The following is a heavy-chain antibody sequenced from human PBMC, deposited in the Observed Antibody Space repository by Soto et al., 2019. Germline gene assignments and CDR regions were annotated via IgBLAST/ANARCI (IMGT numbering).Heavy chain of an antibody. CDR2: INSDGSHT. D-gene: IGHD4-17*01. J-gene: IGHJ5*01. V-gene: IGHV3-74*01. CDR3: AKAGDYGDYAGEDWFDS. CDR1: GFTFFAYW. Sequence: EVQLVESGGGVVQPGGSLRLSCAASGFTFFAYWIHWVRQVPGKGLVWVSRINSDGSHTSYADSVRGRFTISRDNSKNTVYMQMNSLTAEDTAVYYGAKAGDYGDYAGEDWFDSWGHGSLVTVSS.